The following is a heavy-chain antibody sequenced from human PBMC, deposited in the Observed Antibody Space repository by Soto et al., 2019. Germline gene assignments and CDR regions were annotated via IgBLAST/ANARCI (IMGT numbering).Heavy chain of an antibody. J-gene: IGHJ6*02. Sequence: PGGSLRLSCAASGFTSSSYGMHWVRQAPGKGLEWVAVISYDGSNKYYADSVKGRFTISRDNSKNTLYLQMNSLRAEDTAVYYCAKDSSTTYYYYGMDVWGQGTTVTVSS. D-gene: IGHD2-2*01. V-gene: IGHV3-30*18. CDR3: AKDSSTTYYYYGMDV. CDR1: GFTSSSYG. CDR2: ISYDGSNK.